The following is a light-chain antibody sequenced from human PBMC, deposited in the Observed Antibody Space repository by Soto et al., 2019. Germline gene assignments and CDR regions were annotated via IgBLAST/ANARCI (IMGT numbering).Light chain of an antibody. Sequence: QSVLTQPASVSGSPGQSITISCPGTSSDVGSYNLVSWYQQHPGKAPKLMIYEGSKRPSGVSNRFSGSKSGNTASLTISGLQAEDEADYYCYSYAGSSTYVFGTGTKVTVL. J-gene: IGLJ1*01. CDR1: SSDVGSYNL. CDR3: YSYAGSSTYV. V-gene: IGLV2-23*01. CDR2: EGS.